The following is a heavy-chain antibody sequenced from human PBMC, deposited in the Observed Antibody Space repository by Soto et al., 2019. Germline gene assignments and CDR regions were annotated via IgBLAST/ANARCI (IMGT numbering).Heavy chain of an antibody. D-gene: IGHD3-22*01. CDR3: ASTYYYDSSGYYYYYGMDV. Sequence: GASVKVSGKASGYTFTGYYMHWVRQAPGQGLEWMGWINPNSGGTNYAQKFQGWVTMTRDTSISTAYMELSSLRSEDTAMYYCASTYYYDSSGYYYYYGMDVWGQGTTVTVSS. CDR2: INPNSGGT. J-gene: IGHJ6*02. V-gene: IGHV1-2*04. CDR1: GYTFTGYY.